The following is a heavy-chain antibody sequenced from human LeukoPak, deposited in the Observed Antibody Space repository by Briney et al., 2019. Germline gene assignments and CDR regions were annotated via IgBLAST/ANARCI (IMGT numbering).Heavy chain of an antibody. CDR1: GGSFSGYY. Sequence: SETLSLTCAVYGGSFSGYYWGWIRQPPGKGLEWIGIIYYSGSTYYNPSLKSRVTISIDTSKNQFSLKLSSVTAADTAVYYCAGPLLTYYSDSSSYSWGQGTLVTVSS. J-gene: IGHJ4*02. CDR3: AGPLLTYYSDSSSYS. CDR2: IYYSGST. D-gene: IGHD3-22*01. V-gene: IGHV4-34*01.